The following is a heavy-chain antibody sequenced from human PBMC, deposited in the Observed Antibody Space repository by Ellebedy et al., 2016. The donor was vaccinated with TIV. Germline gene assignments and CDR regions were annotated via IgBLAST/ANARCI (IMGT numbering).Heavy chain of an antibody. V-gene: IGHV1-18*01. Sequence: ASVKVSXXASGYSFSNYTIGWVRQAPGQGLEWMGWITGSNGNTNYAQNLQGRVTMTTDTSTNTAYMELRGLRSDDTAVHYCAREGAFDSGGYYELFDHWGQGTLVTVSS. CDR1: GYSFSNYT. D-gene: IGHD3-22*01. CDR3: AREGAFDSGGYYELFDH. CDR2: ITGSNGNT. J-gene: IGHJ4*02.